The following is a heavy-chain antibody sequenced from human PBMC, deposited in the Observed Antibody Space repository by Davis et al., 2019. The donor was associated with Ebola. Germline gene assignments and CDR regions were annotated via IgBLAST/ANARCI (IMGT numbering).Heavy chain of an antibody. J-gene: IGHJ4*02. CDR2: ITGSGGRA. D-gene: IGHD1-1*01. CDR1: GFTFSSYA. V-gene: IGHV3-23*01. Sequence: GESLKISCAASGFTFSSYAMSWVRQAPGKGLEWVSVITGSGGRADYAGSVEGRFTISRDNSINTLYLQMNNLRAEDTAVYYCAKAPSYTTYFDFWGQGTLVTVSS. CDR3: AKAPSYTTYFDF.